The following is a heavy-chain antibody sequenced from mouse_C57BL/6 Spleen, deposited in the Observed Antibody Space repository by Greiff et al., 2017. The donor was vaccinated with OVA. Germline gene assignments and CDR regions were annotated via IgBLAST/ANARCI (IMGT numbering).Heavy chain of an antibody. CDR2: IDPANGNT. V-gene: IGHV14-3*01. CDR1: GFNIKNPY. J-gene: IGHJ4*01. D-gene: IGHD2-5*01. Sequence: VPLQQSVAELVRPGASVKLSCTASGFNIKNPYMHWVKQRPEQGLEWIGRIDPANGNTKYAPKFQGKATITADTSSNTAYLQLSSLTSEDTAIYYCARDPYYSSYGAVRYAMDYWGQGTSVTVSS. CDR3: ARDPYYSSYGAVRYAMDY.